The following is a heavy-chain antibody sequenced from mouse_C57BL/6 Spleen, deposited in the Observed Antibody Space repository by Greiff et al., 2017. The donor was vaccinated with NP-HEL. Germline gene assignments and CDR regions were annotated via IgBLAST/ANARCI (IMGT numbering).Heavy chain of an antibody. V-gene: IGHV5-4*01. CDR1: GFTFSSYA. D-gene: IGHD1-1*01. CDR3: ARDYYGSSPLFDY. CDR2: ISDGGSYT. J-gene: IGHJ2*01. Sequence: DVKLVESGGGLVKPGGSLKLSCAASGFTFSSYAMSWVRQTPEKRLEWVATISDGGSYTYYPDNVKGRFTISRDNAKNNLYLQMSHLKSEDTAMYYCARDYYGSSPLFDYWGQGTTLTVSS.